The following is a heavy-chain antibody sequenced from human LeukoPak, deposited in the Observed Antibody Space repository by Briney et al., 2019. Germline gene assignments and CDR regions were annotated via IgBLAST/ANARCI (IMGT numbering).Heavy chain of an antibody. Sequence: SETLSLTCTVSGGSISSYYWSWIRQPPGKGLEWIGYIYYSGSTNYNPSLKSRVTISVDTSKNQFSLKLSSVTAADTAVYYCARAPGYSYGLDYYFDYWGQGTLVTVSS. J-gene: IGHJ4*02. CDR2: IYYSGST. D-gene: IGHD5-18*01. V-gene: IGHV4-59*01. CDR1: GGSISSYY. CDR3: ARAPGYSYGLDYYFDY.